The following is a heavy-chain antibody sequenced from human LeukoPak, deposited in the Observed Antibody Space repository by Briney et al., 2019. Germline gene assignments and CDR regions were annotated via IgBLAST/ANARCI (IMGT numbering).Heavy chain of an antibody. CDR3: ARDRIAITMVRGVMAY. V-gene: IGHV3-53*01. Sequence: GGSLRLSCAASGLIVSSHYMSWVRQAPGKGLEWVSVIYNDGSAYYADSVKGRFTISRDNSKNTLYLEMNTLRAEDTAVYYCARDRIAITMVRGVMAYWGQGTLVTVSS. J-gene: IGHJ4*02. D-gene: IGHD3-10*01. CDR1: GLIVSSHY. CDR2: IYNDGSA.